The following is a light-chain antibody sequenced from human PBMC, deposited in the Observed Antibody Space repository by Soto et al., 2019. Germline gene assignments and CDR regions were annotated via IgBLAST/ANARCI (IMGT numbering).Light chain of an antibody. CDR1: SSNFGAGFD. Sequence: QAVVTQPPSVSGAPGQWVTISCTGSSSNFGAGFDVHWYQQFPGTAPKLLIYGITNRPSGVPDRFSGSKSGTSASLAITGLQAEDEAVYYCQSYDRSLSGYVFGTGTKLTVL. CDR2: GIT. J-gene: IGLJ1*01. CDR3: QSYDRSLSGYV. V-gene: IGLV1-40*01.